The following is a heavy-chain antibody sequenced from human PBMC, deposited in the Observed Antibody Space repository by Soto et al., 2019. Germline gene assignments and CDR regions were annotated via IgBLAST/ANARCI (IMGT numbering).Heavy chain of an antibody. J-gene: IGHJ4*02. Sequence: GGSLRLSCAASGFTFSAYSMNWVRQAPGKGLEWVSYISSRTNTIYYADSVQGRFTISRDDAKNSLYLQMDSLRAEDTAVYYCARDRRIAAAADFYFYSWGKGTLVTVSS. CDR3: ARDRRIAAAADFYFYS. CDR1: GFTFSAYS. D-gene: IGHD6-13*01. CDR2: ISSRTNTI. V-gene: IGHV3-48*01.